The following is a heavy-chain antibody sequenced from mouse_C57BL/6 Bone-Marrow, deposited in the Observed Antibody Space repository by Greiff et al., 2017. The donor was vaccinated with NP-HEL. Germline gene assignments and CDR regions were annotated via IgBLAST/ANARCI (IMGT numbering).Heavy chain of an antibody. Sequence: VKLVESGAELVRPGASVKLSCKASGYTFTDYYINWVKQRPGQGLEWIARIYPGSGNTYYNEKFKGKATLTAEKSSSTAYMQLSSLTSEDSAVYFCASGGLYYDYYWGQGTTLTVSS. CDR3: ASGGLYYDYY. CDR1: GYTFTDYY. V-gene: IGHV1-76*01. CDR2: IYPGSGNT. J-gene: IGHJ2*01. D-gene: IGHD2-4*01.